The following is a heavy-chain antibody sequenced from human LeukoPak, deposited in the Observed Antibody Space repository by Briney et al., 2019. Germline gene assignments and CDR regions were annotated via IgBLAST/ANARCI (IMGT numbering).Heavy chain of an antibody. CDR2: INPNSGGT. Sequence: ASVKVSCKASGYTFTGYYMHWVRQAPGQGLEWMGWINPNSGGTNYAQKFQGRVTMTRDTSISTAYMELSSLRSEDTAVYYCATDSGVPGDYRYWGQGTLVTVSS. V-gene: IGHV1-2*02. CDR3: ATDSGVPGDYRY. J-gene: IGHJ4*02. CDR1: GYTFTGYY. D-gene: IGHD4-17*01.